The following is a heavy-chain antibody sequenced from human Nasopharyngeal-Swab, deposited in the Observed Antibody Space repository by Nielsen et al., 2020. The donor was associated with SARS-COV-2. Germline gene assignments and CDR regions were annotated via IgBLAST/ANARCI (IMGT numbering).Heavy chain of an antibody. CDR2: ISSSGSTI. CDR1: GFTFSSYE. J-gene: IGHJ3*02. D-gene: IGHD3-22*01. Sequence: GESLTISCAASGFTFSSYEMNWVRQAPGKGLEWVSYISSSGSTIYYADSVKGRFTISRDNAKNSLYLQMNSLRAEDTAVYYCAREGENDSSGYFSDAFDIWGQGTMVTVSS. V-gene: IGHV3-48*03. CDR3: AREGENDSSGYFSDAFDI.